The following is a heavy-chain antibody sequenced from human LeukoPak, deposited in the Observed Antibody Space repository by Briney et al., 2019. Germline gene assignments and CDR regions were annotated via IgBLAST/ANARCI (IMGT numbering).Heavy chain of an antibody. J-gene: IGHJ3*02. CDR2: INPNSGGT. CDR1: GYTFTGYY. CDR3: ARIHELTYYYDSQGVRAFDI. D-gene: IGHD3-22*01. Sequence: ASVKVSCKASGYTFTGYYMHWVRQAPGQGLEWMGWINPNSGGTNYAQKFQGRVTMTRDTSISTAYMELSRLRSDDTAVYYCARIHELTYYYDSQGVRAFDIWGQGTMVTVSS. V-gene: IGHV1-2*02.